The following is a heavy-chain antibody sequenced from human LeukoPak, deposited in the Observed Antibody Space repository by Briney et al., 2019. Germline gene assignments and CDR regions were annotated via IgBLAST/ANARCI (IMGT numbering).Heavy chain of an antibody. Sequence: GGSLRLSCAASGFTFSNVWMARVRQAPGKGLEWIGRVKSKTDGGTTDYAAPVKGRFTISRDDSKNTLYLQMNSLKTEDTAVYYCTTYSSDSSGYYQFDYWGQGTLVTVSS. CDR1: GFTFSNVW. J-gene: IGHJ4*02. CDR2: VKSKTDGGTT. V-gene: IGHV3-15*01. CDR3: TTYSSDSSGYYQFDY. D-gene: IGHD3-22*01.